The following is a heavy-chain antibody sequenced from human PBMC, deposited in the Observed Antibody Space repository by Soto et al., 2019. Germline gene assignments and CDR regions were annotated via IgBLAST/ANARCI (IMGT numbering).Heavy chain of an antibody. V-gene: IGHV4-34*01. D-gene: IGHD3-10*01. CDR3: ARGLLLWFGELSRRGGYYFYMDV. CDR1: GGSFSGYQ. J-gene: IGHJ6*03. CDR2: INDSGNI. Sequence: QVQLQHWGAGLLKPSETLSLTCAVYGGSFSGYQWSWIRQTPGKGLEWIGEINDSGNINFNPSLKSRVTILLDTPKKQISLKLSSVTAADSAVYYCARGLLLWFGELSRRGGYYFYMDVWGKGTTVTVSS.